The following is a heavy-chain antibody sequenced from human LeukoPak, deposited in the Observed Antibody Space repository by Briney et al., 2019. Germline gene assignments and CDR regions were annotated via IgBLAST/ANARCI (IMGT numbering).Heavy chain of an antibody. V-gene: IGHV4-39*01. CDR3: ARHYLSDGILSTFDP. J-gene: IGHJ5*02. CDR1: GGSISSSPYY. Sequence: SETLSLTCTVSGGSISSSPYYWGWIRLPPGRGLEWIGTIYYRGSTYSNPSLNSRVTISLDTSKNQFSLRLRSVTAADTALYYCARHYLSDGILSTFDPWGQGTLVTVSS. D-gene: IGHD2-2*01. CDR2: IYYRGST.